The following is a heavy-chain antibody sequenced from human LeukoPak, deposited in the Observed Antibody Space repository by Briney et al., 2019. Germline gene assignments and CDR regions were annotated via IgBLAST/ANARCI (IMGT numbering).Heavy chain of an antibody. CDR3: AREDRYYDFWSGYYTVHYYYGMDV. D-gene: IGHD3-3*01. Sequence: SETLSLTCTVSGGSISSGSYHWSWIRQPAGKGLEWIGRIYTSGSTNYNPSLKSRVTISVDTSKNQFSLKLSSVTAADTAVYYCAREDRYYDFWSGYYTVHYYYGMDVWGQGTTVTVSS. CDR2: IYTSGST. CDR1: GGSISSGSYH. J-gene: IGHJ6*02. V-gene: IGHV4-61*02.